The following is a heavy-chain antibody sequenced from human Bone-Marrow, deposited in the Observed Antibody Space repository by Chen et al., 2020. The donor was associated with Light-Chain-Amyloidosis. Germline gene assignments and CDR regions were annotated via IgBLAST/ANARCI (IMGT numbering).Heavy chain of an antibody. D-gene: IGHD3-22*01. CDR1: GYTFTSFD. CDR3: ARTGTSGYFYYR. CDR2: MNPNNGAT. J-gene: IGHJ4*02. V-gene: IGHV1-8*01. Sequence: QVQLVQSGAEVGQPGASVKVSCKASGYTFTSFDINWVRQAPGQGLEWVGWMNPNNGATNYAQKFQGRVTMTRNTSISTAYLELSSLRSEDTAMYYCARTGTSGYFYYRWGQGTLVTASS.